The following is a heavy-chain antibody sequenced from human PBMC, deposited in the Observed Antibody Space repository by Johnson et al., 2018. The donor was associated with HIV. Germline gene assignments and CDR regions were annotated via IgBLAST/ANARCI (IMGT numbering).Heavy chain of an antibody. Sequence: QVQLVESGGGLIQPGGSLRLSCAASGFTVSSNYMSWVRQAPGKGLEWVSFIRYDGKDKYYADFVKGRFTISRDNSKKTLSLQMNSLRPEDTAVYYCAKSSSATYYGDAFDIWGQGTMVTVSS. J-gene: IGHJ3*02. CDR2: IRYDGKDK. CDR3: AKSSSATYYGDAFDI. D-gene: IGHD3-10*01. V-gene: IGHV3-30*02. CDR1: GFTVSSNY.